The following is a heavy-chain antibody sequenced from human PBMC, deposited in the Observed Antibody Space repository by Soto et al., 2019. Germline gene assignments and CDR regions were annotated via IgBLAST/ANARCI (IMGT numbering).Heavy chain of an antibody. D-gene: IGHD4-4*01. CDR2: IIPIIGII. CDR3: AGDPDSHYNDSHASSYP. V-gene: IGHV1-69*08. CDR1: GGTFSTYT. J-gene: IGHJ5*02. Sequence: QVQLVQSGAEVKKPGSSVKVSCKASGGTFSTYTITWVRQAPGQGLEWMGRIIPIIGIINYAQKFQGRVTISXDKXTGTAYMELTGLRSDDTAAYYCAGDPDSHYNDSHASSYPWGQGTLVTVSS.